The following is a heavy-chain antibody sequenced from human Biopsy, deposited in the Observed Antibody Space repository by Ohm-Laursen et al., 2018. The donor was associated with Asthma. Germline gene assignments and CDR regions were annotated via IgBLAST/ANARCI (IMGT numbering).Heavy chain of an antibody. CDR2: IYSGGTS. CDR1: GFAVSRDH. V-gene: IGHV3-53*01. D-gene: IGHD3-22*01. Sequence: SLRLSCAASGFAVSRDHMFWVRQAPGKGLEWVSVIYSGGTSHTADSVRGRFTISRDHSKNTLYLQMHSLRAEDTAVYYCAREDSSNWSHYYFDYWGQGTLVTASS. J-gene: IGHJ4*02. CDR3: AREDSSNWSHYYFDY.